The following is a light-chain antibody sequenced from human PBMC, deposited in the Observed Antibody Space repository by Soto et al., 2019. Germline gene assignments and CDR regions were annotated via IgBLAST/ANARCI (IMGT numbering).Light chain of an antibody. CDR3: SSYAGSSNVV. Sequence: QSALTQPPSASGSPGQSVTISCTGTSSDIGGYTYVSWYQQHPGKAPKLMIYEVTKRPSGVPDRFSGSKSGYTASLTVSGLQAEDEADYYYSSYAGSSNVVFGGGTKLTVL. V-gene: IGLV2-8*01. CDR1: SSDIGGYTY. J-gene: IGLJ2*01. CDR2: EVT.